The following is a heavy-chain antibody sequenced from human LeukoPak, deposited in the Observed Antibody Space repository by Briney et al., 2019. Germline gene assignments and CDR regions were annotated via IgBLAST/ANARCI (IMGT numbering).Heavy chain of an antibody. CDR1: GFTFSSYS. CDR2: ISSSSSTI. J-gene: IGHJ3*02. CDR3: ARGSSALLNAFDI. D-gene: IGHD3-22*01. V-gene: IGHV3-48*01. Sequence: PGGSLRFSCAASGFTFSSYSMNWVRQAPGKGLEWVSYISSSSSTIYYADSVKGRFTISRDNSKNTLYLQMNSLRAEDTAVHYCARGSSALLNAFDIWGQGTMVTVSS.